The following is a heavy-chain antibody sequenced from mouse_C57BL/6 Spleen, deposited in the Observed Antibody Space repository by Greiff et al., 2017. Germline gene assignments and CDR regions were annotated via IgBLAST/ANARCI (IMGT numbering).Heavy chain of an antibody. Sequence: QVQLKESGAELVRPGASVKLSCKASGYTFTDYYINWVKQRPGQGLEWIARIYPGSGNTYYNEKFKGKATLTADKSSSTAYMQLSSLTSEDSAVYFCARIVLLRSYWYFDVWGTGTTVTVSS. V-gene: IGHV1-76*01. J-gene: IGHJ1*03. CDR2: IYPGSGNT. D-gene: IGHD1-1*01. CDR1: GYTFTDYY. CDR3: ARIVLLRSYWYFDV.